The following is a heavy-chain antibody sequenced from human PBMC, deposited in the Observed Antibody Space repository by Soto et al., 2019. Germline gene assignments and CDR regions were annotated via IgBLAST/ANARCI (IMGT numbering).Heavy chain of an antibody. CDR3: ARVSSCGYYDSYYYGMDV. CDR1: GGTFSSYA. CDR2: IIPIFGTA. J-gene: IGHJ6*02. D-gene: IGHD3-22*01. V-gene: IGHV1-69*13. Sequence: SVKVSCKASGGTFSSYAISWVRQAPGQGLEWMGGIIPIFGTANYAQKFQGRVTITADESTSTAYMELSSLRSEDTAVYYCARVSSCGYYDSYYYGMDVWGQGTTVTVSS.